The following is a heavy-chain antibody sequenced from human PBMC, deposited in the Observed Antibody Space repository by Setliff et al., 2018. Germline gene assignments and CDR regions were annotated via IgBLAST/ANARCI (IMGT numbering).Heavy chain of an antibody. CDR3: ASLGPGDYYDSSGYSGVIDI. J-gene: IGHJ3*02. CDR1: GGSISSGYY. V-gene: IGHV4-61*09. CDR2: IYTSGST. D-gene: IGHD3-22*01. Sequence: KPSETLSLTCTVSGGSISSGYYWSWIRQPAGKGLEWIGHIYTSGSTNYNPSLKSRVTISVDTSKNQFSLKLSSVTAADTAVYYCASLGPGDYYDSSGYSGVIDIWGQGTMVTVSS.